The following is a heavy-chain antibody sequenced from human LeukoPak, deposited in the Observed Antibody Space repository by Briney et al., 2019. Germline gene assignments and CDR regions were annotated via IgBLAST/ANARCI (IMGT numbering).Heavy chain of an antibody. D-gene: IGHD6-13*01. CDR2: ISYDGSNK. V-gene: IGHV3-30-3*01. CDR1: GFTFSSYA. Sequence: GRSLRLSCAASGFTFSSYAMHWVRQAPGKGLEWVAVISYDGSNKYYADSVKGRFTISRDNSKNTVHLQMNSLRAEDTAVYYCAKDSSSSSWIYYFDYWGQGTLVTVSS. CDR3: AKDSSSSSWIYYFDY. J-gene: IGHJ4*02.